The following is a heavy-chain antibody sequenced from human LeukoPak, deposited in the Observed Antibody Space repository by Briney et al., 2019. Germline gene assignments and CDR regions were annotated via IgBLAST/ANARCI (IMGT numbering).Heavy chain of an antibody. CDR1: GFTVSSNY. V-gene: IGHV3-53*01. D-gene: IGHD4-17*01. J-gene: IGHJ4*02. CDR3: ARVPLYGDYAD. CDR2: IYSGGST. Sequence: GGSLRLSCAATGFTVSSNYMSWVRQAPGKGLEWVSVIYSGGSTYYADSVKGRFTISRDISKNTLYLQMNSLRAEDTAVYYCARVPLYGDYADWGQGTLVTVSS.